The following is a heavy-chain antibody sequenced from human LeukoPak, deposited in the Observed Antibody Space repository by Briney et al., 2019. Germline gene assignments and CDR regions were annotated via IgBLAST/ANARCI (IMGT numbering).Heavy chain of an antibody. CDR1: GFTSSSYG. Sequence: AGGSLRLSCAASGFTSSSYGMHWVRQAPGKGLEWVAFIRYDGSNKYYADSVKGRFTISRDNSKNTLYLQMNSLRAEDTAVYYCAKFYSSSLPLDFDYWGQGTLATVSS. D-gene: IGHD6-13*01. V-gene: IGHV3-30*02. CDR3: AKFYSSSLPLDFDY. J-gene: IGHJ4*02. CDR2: IRYDGSNK.